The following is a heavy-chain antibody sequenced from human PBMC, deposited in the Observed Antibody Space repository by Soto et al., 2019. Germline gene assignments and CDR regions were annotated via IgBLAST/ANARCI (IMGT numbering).Heavy chain of an antibody. D-gene: IGHD2-2*01. CDR3: ARSSISKKIDY. J-gene: IGHJ4*02. CDR1: GGSINSGGYY. Sequence: QVQLQESGPGLVKPSQTLTLTCSVSGGSINSGGYYWTRNRQHPGKGLEWIGNIYYSGSTSYKPSLKSRVTISIDTSKTHFSLKLSSVTAADTAVYYCARSSISKKIDYWGQGTLVTVSS. V-gene: IGHV4-31*03. CDR2: IYYSGST.